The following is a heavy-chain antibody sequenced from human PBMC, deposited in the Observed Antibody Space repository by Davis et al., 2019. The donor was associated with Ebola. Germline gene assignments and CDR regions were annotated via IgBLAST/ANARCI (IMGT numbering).Heavy chain of an antibody. V-gene: IGHV1-18*01. CDR3: ARKAGY. Sequence: ASVKVACKASGYTFTSYGISWVRQAPGQRLEWMGWINAGNGNTKYSQKFQGRVTMTRNTSISTAYMELSSLRSEDTAVYYCARKAGYWGQGTLVTVSS. CDR1: GYTFTSYG. CDR2: INAGNGNT. J-gene: IGHJ4*02.